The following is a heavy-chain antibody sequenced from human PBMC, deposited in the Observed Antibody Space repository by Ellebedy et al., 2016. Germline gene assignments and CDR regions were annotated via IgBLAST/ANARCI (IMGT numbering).Heavy chain of an antibody. D-gene: IGHD6-19*01. CDR1: GFTFSSYA. V-gene: IGHV3-23*01. J-gene: IGHJ6*02. CDR3: AKQGGGWTRYGMDV. Sequence: GGSLRLSCAASGFTFSSYAMSWVRQAPGKGLEWVSAISGSGGSTYYADSVKGRFTISRDNSKNTLYLQMNSLRAEDTAVYYCAKQGGGWTRYGMDVWGQGTTVTVSS. CDR2: ISGSGGST.